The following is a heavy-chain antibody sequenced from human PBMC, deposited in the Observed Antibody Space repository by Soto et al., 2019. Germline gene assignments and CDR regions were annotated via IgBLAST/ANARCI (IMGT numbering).Heavy chain of an antibody. D-gene: IGHD6-13*01. J-gene: IGHJ4*02. CDR1: GFTFSSYG. V-gene: IGHV3-33*01. CDR3: ARGGSSSWYFDY. Sequence: QVQLVESGGGVVQPGRSLRLSCAASGFTFSSYGMHWLRQAPGMGLVWVAVIWYDGSNKYYADSVKGRFTISRDNSKNTLYLQMNSLRAEDTAVYYCARGGSSSWYFDYWGQGTLVTVSS. CDR2: IWYDGSNK.